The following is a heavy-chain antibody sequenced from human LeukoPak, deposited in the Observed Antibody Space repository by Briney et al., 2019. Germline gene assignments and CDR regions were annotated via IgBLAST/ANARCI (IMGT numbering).Heavy chain of an antibody. Sequence: PSETLSLTCAVYGGSFSGYYWSWIRQPPGKGLEWIGEINHSGSTNYNPSLKSRVTMSVDTSKNQFSLKLSSVTAADTAVYYCARGAGWNYYYYYGMDVWGQGTTVTVSS. CDR2: INHSGST. D-gene: IGHD1-1*01. V-gene: IGHV4-34*01. CDR1: GGSFSGYY. J-gene: IGHJ6*02. CDR3: ARGAGWNYYYYYGMDV.